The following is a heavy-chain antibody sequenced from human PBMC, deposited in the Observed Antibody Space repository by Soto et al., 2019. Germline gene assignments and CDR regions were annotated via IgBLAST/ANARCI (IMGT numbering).Heavy chain of an antibody. J-gene: IGHJ6*04. CDR2: IYYSGST. V-gene: IGHV4-39*01. D-gene: IGHD3-10*01. Sequence: SETLSLTCTVSGGSISSSSYYWGWIRQPPGKGLEWIGSIYYSGSTYYNPSLKSRVTISVDTSKNQFSLKLSSVTAADTAVYYCARHKYSYGSGSPIYYCSGMGVRGKGTTVAVAS. CDR3: ARHKYSYGSGSPIYYCSGMGV. CDR1: GGSISSSSYY.